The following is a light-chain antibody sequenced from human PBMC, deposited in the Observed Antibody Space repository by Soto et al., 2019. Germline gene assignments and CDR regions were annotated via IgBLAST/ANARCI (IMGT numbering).Light chain of an antibody. J-gene: IGKJ1*01. Sequence: EIVMTPSPATLSVSPVERATLSCRASQRVNSNLAWYQQKPGQAPRLLIYGASTRATGIPARFSGSGSGTEFTLTISSLQSEDFAVYYCQQYGSSGTFGQGTKVDIK. CDR1: QRVNSN. CDR3: QQYGSSGT. CDR2: GAS. V-gene: IGKV3-15*01.